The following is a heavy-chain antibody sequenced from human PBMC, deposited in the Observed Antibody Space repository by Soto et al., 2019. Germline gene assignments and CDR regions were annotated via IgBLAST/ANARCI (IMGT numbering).Heavy chain of an antibody. V-gene: IGHV4-34*01. CDR3: ARGLSCIDY. D-gene: IGHD2-15*01. J-gene: IGHJ4*02. Sequence: PSETLSLTCAVYGGSFIGYYWSWIRQPPGKGLEWIGEINHSGSTNYNPSLKSRVTISVDTSKNQFSLKLSSVTAADTAVYYCARGLSCIDYWGQGTLVTVSS. CDR2: INHSGST. CDR1: GGSFIGYY.